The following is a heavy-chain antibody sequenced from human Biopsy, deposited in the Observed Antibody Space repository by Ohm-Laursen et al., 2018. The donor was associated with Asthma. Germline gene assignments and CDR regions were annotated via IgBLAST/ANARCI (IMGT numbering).Heavy chain of an antibody. CDR2: ISASGVRT. CDR1: GFAFNNSS. CDR3: ARGWNCGGDCYSLDY. V-gene: IGHV3-23*01. J-gene: IGHJ4*02. D-gene: IGHD2-21*02. Sequence: SLRLSCAASGFAFNNSSMTWVRQAPGKGLEWVSSISASGVRTFYADSVKGRFTVSRDSSRNTLYLQLSTLRVEDTAVYYCARGWNCGGDCYSLDYWGQGTLVTVSS.